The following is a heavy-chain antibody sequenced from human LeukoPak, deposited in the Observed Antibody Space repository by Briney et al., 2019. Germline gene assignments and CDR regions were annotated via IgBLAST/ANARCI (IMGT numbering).Heavy chain of an antibody. CDR1: GFTFSSYA. CDR3: AKGMIGIVATTSIDY. J-gene: IGHJ4*02. V-gene: IGHV3-23*01. CDR2: ISGSGGST. D-gene: IGHD5-12*01. Sequence: GGSLRLSCAASGFTFSSYAMNWVRQAPGKGLEWVSAISGSGGSTYYADSVKGRFTISRDNSKNTLYLQMNSLRAEGTAVYYCAKGMIGIVATTSIDYWGQGTLVTVSS.